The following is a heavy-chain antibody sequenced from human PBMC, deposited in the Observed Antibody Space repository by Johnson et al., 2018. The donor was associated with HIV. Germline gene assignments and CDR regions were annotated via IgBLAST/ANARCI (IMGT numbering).Heavy chain of an antibody. Sequence: VQLVESGGGVVRPGGSLRLSCAASGFTFDDYGMSWVRQAPGKGLEWVSGINLNGGSTGYADSVKGRFTISIDNAKNSLYLQMNSLRAEDTALYFCARGFVRISMILVADAFDMWGQGTMVTVSS. V-gene: IGHV3-20*04. D-gene: IGHD3-22*01. J-gene: IGHJ3*02. CDR2: INLNGGST. CDR3: ARGFVRISMILVADAFDM. CDR1: GFTFDDYG.